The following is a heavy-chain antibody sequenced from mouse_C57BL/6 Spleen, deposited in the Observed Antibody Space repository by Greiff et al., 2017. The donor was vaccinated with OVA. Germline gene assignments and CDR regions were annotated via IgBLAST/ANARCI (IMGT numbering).Heavy chain of an antibody. Sequence: QVQLKQSGPGLVQPSQSLSITCTVSGFSLTSYGVHWVRQSPGKGLEWLGVIWSGGSTDYNAAFISRLSISKDNPKSQVFFKMNSLRAEDTAIYYCARIYGPNWYFDVWGTGTTVTVSS. CDR1: GFSLTSYG. J-gene: IGHJ1*03. CDR3: ARIYGPNWYFDV. V-gene: IGHV2-2*01. D-gene: IGHD1-1*01. CDR2: IWSGGST.